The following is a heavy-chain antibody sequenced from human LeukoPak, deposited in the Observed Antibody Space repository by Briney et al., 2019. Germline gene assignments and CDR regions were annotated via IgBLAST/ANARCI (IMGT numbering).Heavy chain of an antibody. CDR1: GFTFSSYE. J-gene: IGHJ4*02. CDR3: ARGSGFVFDY. Sequence: PGGSLRLSCVASGFTFSSYEVNWVRQAPGKGLEWVSYISTSGDSMYYADSVKGRFTISRDNVKNSLLLQMNSLRAEDTAVYYCARGSGFVFDYWGQGTLVTVSA. CDR2: ISTSGDSM. V-gene: IGHV3-48*03. D-gene: IGHD1-26*01.